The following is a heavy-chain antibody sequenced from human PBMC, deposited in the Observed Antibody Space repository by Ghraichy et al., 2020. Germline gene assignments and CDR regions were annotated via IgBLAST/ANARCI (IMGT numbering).Heavy chain of an antibody. D-gene: IGHD4-17*01. J-gene: IGHJ4*02. Sequence: GESLNISCAASGFTFSSYGMHWVRQAPGKGLEWVAVISYDGSNKYYADSVKGRFTISRDNSKNTLYLQMNSLRAEDTAVYYCAKDGHGDYDPGNYFDYWGQGTLVTVSS. CDR2: ISYDGSNK. V-gene: IGHV3-30*18. CDR3: AKDGHGDYDPGNYFDY. CDR1: GFTFSSYG.